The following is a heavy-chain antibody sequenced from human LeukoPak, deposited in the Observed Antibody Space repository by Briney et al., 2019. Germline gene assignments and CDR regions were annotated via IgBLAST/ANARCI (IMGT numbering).Heavy chain of an antibody. V-gene: IGHV3-23*01. CDR1: GFTSSSYA. CDR2: ISGSGGST. CDR3: AKGGTTMVQGVIIIRDFDY. Sequence: GGSLRLSCAASGFTSSSYAMSWVRQAPGKGLEWVSAISGSGGSTYYADSVKGRFTISRDNSKNTLYLQMNSLRAEDTAVYYYAKGGTTMVQGVIIIRDFDYWGQGTLVTVSS. D-gene: IGHD3-10*01. J-gene: IGHJ4*02.